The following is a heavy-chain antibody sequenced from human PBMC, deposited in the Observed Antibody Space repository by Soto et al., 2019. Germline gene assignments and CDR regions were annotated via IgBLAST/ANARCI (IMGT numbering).Heavy chain of an antibody. Sequence: QVQLVQSGAEVKKPGASVKVSCKASGSTFTSYYLPWVRQAPGKGLKWMGIINPSGGSTSYAQKFQGRVTMTRDTSTSTVYMELSSLRSEDTAVYYCARGSVLLWFGGGADYWGQGTLVTVSS. CDR2: INPSGGST. CDR1: GSTFTSYY. J-gene: IGHJ4*02. D-gene: IGHD3-10*01. V-gene: IGHV1-46*03. CDR3: ARGSVLLWFGGGADY.